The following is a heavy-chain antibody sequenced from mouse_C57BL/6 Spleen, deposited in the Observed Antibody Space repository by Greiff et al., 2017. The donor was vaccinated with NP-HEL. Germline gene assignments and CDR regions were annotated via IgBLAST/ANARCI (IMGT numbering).Heavy chain of an antibody. CDR2: IDPETGGT. D-gene: IGHD1-1*01. J-gene: IGHJ3*01. Sequence: VQLQQSGAELVRPGASVTLSCKASGYTFTDYEMHWVKQTPVHGLEWIGAIDPETGGTAYNQKFKGKAKLTADKSSSTAYMELRSLTSEDSAVYYCTRPGGYYYGSGWFAYWGQGTLVTVSA. V-gene: IGHV1-15*01. CDR3: TRPGGYYYGSGWFAY. CDR1: GYTFTDYE.